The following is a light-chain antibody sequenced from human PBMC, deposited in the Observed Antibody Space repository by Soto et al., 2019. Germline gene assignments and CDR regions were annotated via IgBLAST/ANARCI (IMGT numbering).Light chain of an antibody. CDR1: GSDVGGYNY. V-gene: IGLV2-8*01. J-gene: IGLJ1*01. Sequence: QSVLTQPPSASGPPGQSVTISCTGTGSDVGGYNYVSWYQQHPGKAPKLMIYEVTKRPSGVPDRFSGSKSGNTASLTVSELQAEDEADYYCSSYAGSTPYVFGTGTKVTVL. CDR3: SSYAGSTPYV. CDR2: EVT.